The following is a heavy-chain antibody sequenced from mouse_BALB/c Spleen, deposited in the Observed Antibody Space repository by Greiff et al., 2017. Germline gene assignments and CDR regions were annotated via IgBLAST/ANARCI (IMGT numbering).Heavy chain of an antibody. CDR2: ISYSGST. V-gene: IGHV3-2*02. Sequence: EVKLVESGPGLVKPSQSLSLTCTVTGYSITSDYAWNWIRQFPGNKLEWMGYISYSGSTSYNPSLKSRISITRDTSKNQFFLQLNSVTTEDTATYYCARDGSSYDYAMDYWGQGTSVTVSS. CDR3: ARDGSSYDYAMDY. J-gene: IGHJ4*01. D-gene: IGHD1-1*01. CDR1: GYSITSDYA.